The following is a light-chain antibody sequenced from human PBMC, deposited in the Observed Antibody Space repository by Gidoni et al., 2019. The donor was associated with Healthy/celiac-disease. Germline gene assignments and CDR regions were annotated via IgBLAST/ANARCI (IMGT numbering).Light chain of an antibody. CDR2: GAS. Sequence: EIVITQSPATLSVSPGERATLSCRASQSVSSNLAWYQQKPGQAPRLLIYGASTRATGIPARFSGSGSWTEFTLTIRSLQSEDFAVYYCQQYNNWYTFGQGTKLEIK. CDR1: QSVSSN. CDR3: QQYNNWYT. J-gene: IGKJ2*01. V-gene: IGKV3-15*01.